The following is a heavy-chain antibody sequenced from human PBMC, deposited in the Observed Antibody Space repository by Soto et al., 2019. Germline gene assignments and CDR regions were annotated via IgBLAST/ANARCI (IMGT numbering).Heavy chain of an antibody. D-gene: IGHD5-18*01. CDR2: IYTSGST. CDR1: GGSISSYY. J-gene: IGHJ4*02. Sequence: SETLSLTCTVSGGSISSYYWSWIRRPAGKGLEWIGRIYTSGSTNYNPSLKSRVTMSVDTSKNQFSLKLSSVTAADTAVYYCASTTAMARGYFDYWGQGTLVTVSS. V-gene: IGHV4-4*07. CDR3: ASTTAMARGYFDY.